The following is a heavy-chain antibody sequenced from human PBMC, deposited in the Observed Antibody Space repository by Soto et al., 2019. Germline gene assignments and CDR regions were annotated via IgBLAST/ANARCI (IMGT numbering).Heavy chain of an antibody. CDR2: IWYDGSNK. CDR3: ARDPSAYCSCWYISDGEKFY. D-gene: IGHD6-19*01. J-gene: IGHJ4*02. CDR1: GFTFSSYG. Sequence: TGGSLRLSCAASGFTFSSYGMHWVRQAPGKGLEWVAVIWYDGSNKYYADSVKGRFTISRDNSKNTLYLQMNSLRAEDTAVYYCARDPSAYCSCWYISDGEKFYWGQGTLVPVSS. V-gene: IGHV3-33*01.